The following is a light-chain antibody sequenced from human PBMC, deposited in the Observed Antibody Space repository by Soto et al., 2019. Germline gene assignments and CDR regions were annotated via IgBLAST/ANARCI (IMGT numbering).Light chain of an antibody. Sequence: EIVLTQSPATLSLSPGEGATLSCRASQSIGNYLAWYQQKPGQAPRLLIHGASTRAPGFPARFSGSGSGTDFTLTITGLEPEDFAVYYCQQFHISRTFGQGTKVDIK. CDR1: QSIGNY. J-gene: IGKJ1*01. CDR2: GAS. CDR3: QQFHISRT. V-gene: IGKV3-20*01.